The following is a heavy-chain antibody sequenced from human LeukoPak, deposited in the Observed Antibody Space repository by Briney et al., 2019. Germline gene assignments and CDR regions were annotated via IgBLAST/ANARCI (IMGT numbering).Heavy chain of an antibody. Sequence: GGSLRLSCAASGFTFSSYSMNWVRQAPGKGLEWVSSISSSSSYIYYADSVKGRFTISRDNAKNSLYLQMNSLRAEDTAVYYCAKAPNAYDSSGYYFGYFDYWGQGTLVTVSS. V-gene: IGHV3-21*04. D-gene: IGHD3-22*01. CDR3: AKAPNAYDSSGYYFGYFDY. CDR1: GFTFSSYS. CDR2: ISSSSSYI. J-gene: IGHJ4*02.